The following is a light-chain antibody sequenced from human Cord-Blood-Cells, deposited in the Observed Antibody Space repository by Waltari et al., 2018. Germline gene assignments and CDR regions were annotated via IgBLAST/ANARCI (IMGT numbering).Light chain of an antibody. CDR1: QSVSSSY. J-gene: IGKJ1*01. CDR3: QQYGSSPRT. CDR2: GAS. V-gene: IGKV3-20*01. Sequence: EIVLTQSPGTLSLSPGERATLSCRASQSVSSSYLAWYQQKPGQAPRLLIYGASSRATGIPERFSGSGSVTDVTLTISRLEPEDFAVYYCQQYGSSPRTFGQGTKVEIK.